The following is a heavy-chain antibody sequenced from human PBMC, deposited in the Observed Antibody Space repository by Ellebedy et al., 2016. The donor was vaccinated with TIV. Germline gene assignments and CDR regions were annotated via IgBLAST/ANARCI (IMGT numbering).Heavy chain of an antibody. CDR2: ISYSGNT. D-gene: IGHD6-13*01. J-gene: IGHJ4*02. Sequence: SETLSLTXTVSGASINTDYWSWIRQTPGKGLEWIGYISYSGNTNYNPSLKSRVTISVDTSKNQFSLKLNSVTAADTAVYYCARAPDAGIAAAALDYWGQGTLVTVSS. CDR3: ARAPDAGIAAAALDY. V-gene: IGHV4-59*01. CDR1: GASINTDY.